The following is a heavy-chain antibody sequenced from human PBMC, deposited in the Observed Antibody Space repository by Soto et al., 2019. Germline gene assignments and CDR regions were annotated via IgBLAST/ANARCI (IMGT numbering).Heavy chain of an antibody. V-gene: IGHV1-3*03. CDR1: GFTFTSYS. D-gene: IGHD3-16*01. CDR3: ARVPPWGNSARDSYIQHYES. J-gene: IGHJ4*02. Sequence: GASVKVSCNSSGFTFTSYSIHWLRQAPGQIPQLMGLINVCRGITKYSQDFQCRVTFSRDTFATTVYLELRSLRYEDMAVYYCARVPPWGNSARDSYIQHYESWGRGPPVTVSS. CDR2: INVCRGIT.